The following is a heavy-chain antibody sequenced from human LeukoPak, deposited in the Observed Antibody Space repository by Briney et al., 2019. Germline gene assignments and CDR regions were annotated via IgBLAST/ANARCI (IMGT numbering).Heavy chain of an antibody. CDR3: ARDGDDGYYYDSSGYYTTFDY. V-gene: IGHV1-2*02. CDR2: INPNSGGT. CDR1: GYTFTGYY. J-gene: IGHJ4*02. D-gene: IGHD3-22*01. Sequence: GASMKVSCKASGYTFTGYYLHWVRQAPGQGLEWMGWINPNSGGTNYAQKFQGRVTMTRDTSISTAYMELSRLRSDDTAVYYCARDGDDGYYYDSSGYYTTFDYWGQGTLVTVSS.